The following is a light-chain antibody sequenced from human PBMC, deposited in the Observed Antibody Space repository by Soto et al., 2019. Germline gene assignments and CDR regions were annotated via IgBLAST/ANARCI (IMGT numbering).Light chain of an antibody. CDR3: SSYAGSNNFVV. V-gene: IGLV2-8*01. CDR2: DVI. CDR1: SSDVGNYNF. J-gene: IGLJ2*01. Sequence: QSALTQPPSASGSPGQSVTISCTGTSSDVGNYNFVSWYQHHPGKAPKLMLYDVIKRPSGVPDRFSGSKSGNTASLTVSGLQAEDEADYYCSSYAGSNNFVVFGGGTKLTVL.